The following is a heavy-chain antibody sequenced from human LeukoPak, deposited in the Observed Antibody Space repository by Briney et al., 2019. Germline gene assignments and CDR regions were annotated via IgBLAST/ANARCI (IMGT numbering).Heavy chain of an antibody. Sequence: GGSLRLSCSASGFTYTDYSMSWVRQVPGKGLEWVSGLGRTGEYKYYADSVKGRFTISRDNSKDMVFLQMNSLRAEDTAIYYFVKDQPGGTCMPMDAWGQGTTV. CDR2: LGRTGEYK. D-gene: IGHD1-14*01. V-gene: IGHV3-23*01. CDR3: VKDQPGGTCMPMDA. J-gene: IGHJ6*02. CDR1: GFTYTDYS.